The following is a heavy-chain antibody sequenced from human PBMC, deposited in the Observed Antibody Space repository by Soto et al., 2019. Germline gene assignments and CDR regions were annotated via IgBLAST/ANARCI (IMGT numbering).Heavy chain of an antibody. CDR3: ARKDTAMVTFGFDY. J-gene: IGHJ4*02. Sequence: ASVKVSCKASGGTFSSYAISWVRQAPGQWLEWMGGIIPIFGTANYAQKFQCRVRITADGSTSTAYMELSRLRSEATAVYYCARKDTAMVTFGFDYWDQGTRVTVSS. V-gene: IGHV1-69*13. D-gene: IGHD5-18*01. CDR2: IIPIFGTA. CDR1: GGTFSSYA.